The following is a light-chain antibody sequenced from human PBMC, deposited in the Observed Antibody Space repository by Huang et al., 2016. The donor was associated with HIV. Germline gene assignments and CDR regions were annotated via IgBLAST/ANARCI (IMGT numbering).Light chain of an antibody. V-gene: IGKV3-11*01. CDR3: QQRSNWLFT. Sequence: EIVLTQSPATLSLSPGERATLSCRASQSVSSYLAWYQQKPGQAPRLLIYDASNRATGIPAQFSGSGSGTHITLTISSLEPEDFAVYYCQQRSNWLFTFGPGTKVDIK. CDR1: QSVSSY. J-gene: IGKJ3*01. CDR2: DAS.